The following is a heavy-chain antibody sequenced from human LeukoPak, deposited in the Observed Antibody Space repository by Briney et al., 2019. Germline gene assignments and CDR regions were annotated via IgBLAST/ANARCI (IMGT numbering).Heavy chain of an antibody. D-gene: IGHD3-16*01. Sequence: GGSLRLSCAASGFTFSSYAMSWVRQAPGKGLKWVSTINDNGADTYYADSVKGRFTISRDNSYNTVSLQMNSLRDEDTGVYYCAKGLRAGVGPYMGYHYYMDVWGKGATVTVSS. J-gene: IGHJ6*03. CDR3: AKGLRAGVGPYMGYHYYMDV. CDR2: INDNGADT. V-gene: IGHV3-23*01. CDR1: GFTFSSYA.